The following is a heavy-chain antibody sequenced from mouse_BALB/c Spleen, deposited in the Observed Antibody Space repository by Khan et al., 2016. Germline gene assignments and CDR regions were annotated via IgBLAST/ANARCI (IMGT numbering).Heavy chain of an antibody. CDR3: ARHEGSTMITTVYFDY. D-gene: IGHD2-4*01. J-gene: IGHJ2*01. V-gene: IGHV1-62-2*01. CDR2: FYPGSGSI. Sequence: QVQLKQSGAELVKPGASVKLSCKASGYTFTEYIIHWVKQRSAQGLEWIGWFYPGSGSIKYNEKFKDKATLTADKSSSTVYMELSRLTSEDSAVYFCARHEGSTMITTVYFDYWGQGTTLTVSS. CDR1: GYTFTEYI.